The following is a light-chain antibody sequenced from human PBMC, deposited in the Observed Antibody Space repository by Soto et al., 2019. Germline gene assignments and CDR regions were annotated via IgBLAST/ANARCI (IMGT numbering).Light chain of an antibody. CDR3: QQSYSSSPT. V-gene: IGKV1-39*01. J-gene: IGKJ2*01. Sequence: DIQMTQSPSSLSASVGDRVTITCRASQSISNYLNWYQHKPGKAPNLLIYAASTLQSGVPSRFSGSRSGTDCTLTITHLQPEDFASYYCQQSYSSSPTFGQGTKLEIK. CDR1: QSISNY. CDR2: AAS.